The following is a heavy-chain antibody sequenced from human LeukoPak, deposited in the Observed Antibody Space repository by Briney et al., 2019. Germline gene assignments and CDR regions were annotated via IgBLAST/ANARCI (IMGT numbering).Heavy chain of an antibody. CDR3: AKAGAIKFDF. V-gene: IGHV3-23*01. CDR1: GFIFSNSA. Sequence: GGSLRLSCAASGFIFSNSAMSWARQAPGKGLEWDSGINGGGTGTYYAYSVRGRVTISRDNSKNTLHLDMNSVRAEDTAIYYCAKAGAIKFDFWGQGILVTVSS. D-gene: IGHD1-26*01. CDR2: INGGGTGT. J-gene: IGHJ4*02.